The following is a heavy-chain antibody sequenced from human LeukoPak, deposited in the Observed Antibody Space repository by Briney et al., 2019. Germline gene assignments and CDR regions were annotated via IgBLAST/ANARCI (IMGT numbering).Heavy chain of an antibody. CDR1: GGSISSYY. CDR2: IYYSGST. CDR3: ARASGAWAAAGY. D-gene: IGHD6-13*01. V-gene: IGHV4-59*01. Sequence: PSETLSLTCTVSGGSISSYYWSWIRQPPGKGLEWIGYIYYSGSTNYNPSLKSRVTISVDTSKNQFSLKLSSVTAADTAVYYCARASGAWAAAGYWGQGTLVTVSS. J-gene: IGHJ4*02.